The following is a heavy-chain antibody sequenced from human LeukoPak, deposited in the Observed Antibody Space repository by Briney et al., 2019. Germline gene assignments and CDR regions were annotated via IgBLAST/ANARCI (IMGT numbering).Heavy chain of an antibody. J-gene: IGHJ5*02. CDR1: GRSLSTYY. V-gene: IGHV4-4*07. CDR2: IHTRVSA. Sequence: SETLSLTCTLSGRSLSTYYWSCIRQPAGGGREWIGRIHTRVSANYNPSLKSPVTLPVHKNQFSLKLSSVIAADTAGYYCARGLVRTTGEQNWCDPWGRGTGVSVS. D-gene: IGHD1-26*01. CDR3: ARGLVRTTGEQNWCDP.